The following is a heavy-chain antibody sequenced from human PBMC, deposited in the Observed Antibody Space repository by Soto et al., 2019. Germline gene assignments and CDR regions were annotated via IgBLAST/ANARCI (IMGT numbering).Heavy chain of an antibody. CDR3: TTGLSNGYYNFDY. CDR1: GFTFNNAW. J-gene: IGHJ4*02. Sequence: DLVVSGGGLVKPGWSLRLSWAASGFTFNNAWMSWVRQSPGKGLEWVGRIKGEADGGTTDYAAPVKGRITISRDHSKDTLYLRMNSLKTEDTAVYYCTTGLSNGYYNFDYWGQGTPVTVSS. V-gene: IGHV3-15*01. CDR2: IKGEADGGTT. D-gene: IGHD3-22*01.